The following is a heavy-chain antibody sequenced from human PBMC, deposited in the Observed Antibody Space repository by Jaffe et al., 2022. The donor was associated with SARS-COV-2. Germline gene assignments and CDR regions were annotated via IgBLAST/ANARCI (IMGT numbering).Heavy chain of an antibody. CDR2: ISSSGSTI. D-gene: IGHD1-1*01. J-gene: IGHJ6*03. Sequence: EVQLVESGGGLVQPGGSLRLSCAASGFTFSIYSMNWVRQAPGKGLEWVSYISSSGSTIYYADSVKGRFTISRDNAKNSLYLQMNSLRAEDTAVYYCAREGTGDYYYYMDVWGKGTTVTVSS. CDR3: AREGTGDYYYYMDV. CDR1: GFTFSIYS. V-gene: IGHV3-48*01.